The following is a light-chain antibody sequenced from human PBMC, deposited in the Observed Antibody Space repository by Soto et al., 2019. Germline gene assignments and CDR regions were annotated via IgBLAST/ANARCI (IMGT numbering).Light chain of an antibody. CDR2: DAS. Sequence: EIFVTQSPATLSLSPWEIATLSWRASQSVSSYLAWYQQKPGQAPRLLIYDASNRATGIPARFSGSGSGTDFTLTISSLEPEDFAVYYCQQYNNWPRAFGQGTKVDI. J-gene: IGKJ1*01. CDR1: QSVSSY. CDR3: QQYNNWPRA. V-gene: IGKV3-11*01.